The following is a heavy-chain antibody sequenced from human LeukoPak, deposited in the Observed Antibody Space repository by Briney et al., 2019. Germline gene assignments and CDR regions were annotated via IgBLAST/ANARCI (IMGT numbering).Heavy chain of an antibody. D-gene: IGHD1-1*01. CDR2: INHSGST. Sequence: SETLSLTCAVYGGSFSGYYWSWIRQPPGKGLEWIGEINHSGSTNYNPSLKGRVTISVDTSKNQFSLKLSSVTAADTAVYYCARGRWKNYWGQGTLVTVSS. CDR3: ARGRWKNY. V-gene: IGHV4-34*01. J-gene: IGHJ4*02. CDR1: GGSFSGYY.